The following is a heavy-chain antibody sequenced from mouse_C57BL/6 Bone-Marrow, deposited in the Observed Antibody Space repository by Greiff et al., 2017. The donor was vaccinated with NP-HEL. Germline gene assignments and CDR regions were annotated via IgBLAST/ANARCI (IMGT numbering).Heavy chain of an antibody. J-gene: IGHJ4*01. Sequence: EVKVEESGGGLVQPGGSMKLSCAASGFTFSDAWMDWVRQSPEKGLEWVAEIRNKANNHATYYAESVKGRFTISRDDSKSSVYLQMNSLRAEDTGIYYCTLITTVVRAMDYWGQGTSVTVSS. CDR3: TLITTVVRAMDY. V-gene: IGHV6-6*01. D-gene: IGHD1-1*01. CDR2: IRNKANNHAT. CDR1: GFTFSDAW.